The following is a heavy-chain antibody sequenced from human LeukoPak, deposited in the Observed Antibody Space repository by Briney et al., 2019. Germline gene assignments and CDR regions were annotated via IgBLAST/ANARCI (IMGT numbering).Heavy chain of an antibody. Sequence: PGGSLRLSCVASGFSFGNYAMSWVRQAPGKGLQWVSQISGTGGATWYAGFARDRFTISRDNSKKTLYLQMSCLRVEDTAMYYCVKDPRDTYGTNWFVSWGQGTLLIVPS. V-gene: IGHV3-23*01. J-gene: IGHJ5*01. CDR1: GFSFGNYA. D-gene: IGHD2-21*01. CDR3: VKDPRDTYGTNWFVS. CDR2: ISGTGGAT.